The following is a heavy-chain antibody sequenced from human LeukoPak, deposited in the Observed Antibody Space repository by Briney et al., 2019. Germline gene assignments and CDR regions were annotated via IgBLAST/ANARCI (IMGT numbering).Heavy chain of an antibody. CDR3: AKDHFSQYYGSGTYRHYYFDY. V-gene: IGHV3-23*01. CDR1: GFTFSSYA. D-gene: IGHD3-10*01. J-gene: IGHJ4*02. CDR2: ISGRGSST. Sequence: GGSLRLSCAASGFTFSSYAMSWVRQAPGKALEWVSGISGRGSSTYYADSVKGRFTISRDNSGYTLNLQLNSLSAEDTAVYYCAKDHFSQYYGSGTYRHYYFDYWGQGILVTVSS.